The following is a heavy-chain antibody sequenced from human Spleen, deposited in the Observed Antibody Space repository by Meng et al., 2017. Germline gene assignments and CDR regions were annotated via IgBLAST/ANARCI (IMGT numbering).Heavy chain of an antibody. Sequence: QVHLVQSGGEVKKPGASVKCSCKVFGYNFTDFGVSWVRQAPGQGLEWMGWVSGYNGNTGYAHRFQGRLTMTTDTSATTAYMELKSLASDDTGVYYCASGTPGRSYCDYWGQGTLVTVSS. J-gene: IGHJ4*02. V-gene: IGHV1-18*01. D-gene: IGHD2-15*01. CDR1: GYNFTDFG. CDR3: ASGTPGRSYCDY. CDR2: VSGYNGNT.